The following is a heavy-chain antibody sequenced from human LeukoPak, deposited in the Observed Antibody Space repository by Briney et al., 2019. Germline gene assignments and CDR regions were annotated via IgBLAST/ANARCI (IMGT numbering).Heavy chain of an antibody. V-gene: IGHV4-28*05. J-gene: IGHJ3*02. CDR3: ARNHGYGDYVPGAFDI. CDR2: IYYSGSI. D-gene: IGHD4-17*01. CDR1: GYSISSSNW. Sequence: SETLSLTCAVSGYSISSSNWWGWIRQPPGKGLEWIGYIYYSGSIYYNPSLKSRVTMSVDTSKNQFSLKLSSVTAVGTAVYYCARNHGYGDYVPGAFDIWGQGTMVTVSS.